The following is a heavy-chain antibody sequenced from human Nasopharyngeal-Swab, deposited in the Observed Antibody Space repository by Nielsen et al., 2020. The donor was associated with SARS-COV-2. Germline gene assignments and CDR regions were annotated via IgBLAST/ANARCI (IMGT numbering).Heavy chain of an antibody. D-gene: IGHD1-26*01. CDR3: ARSVGSFYGQGAFDI. CDR1: GFTFGDYA. V-gene: IGHV3-49*01. J-gene: IGHJ3*02. CDR2: IRSKTCGGAP. Sequence: GGSLRLSCTTSGFTFGDYAMSWFRQAPGKGLEWVGFIRSKTCGGAPEYAASVKGRFTISRDGAESIAYLQMNSLETEDTGVYYCARSVGSFYGQGAFDIWGQGTMVTVSS.